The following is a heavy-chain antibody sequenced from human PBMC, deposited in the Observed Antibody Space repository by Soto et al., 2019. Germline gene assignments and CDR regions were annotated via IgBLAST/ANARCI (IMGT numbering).Heavy chain of an antibody. CDR1: GGTFSSAA. D-gene: IGHD2-2*01. Sequence: QVQLVQSGAEVKKPGSSVRVSCKASGGTFSSAAISWVRQAPGQGLEWMGGIIPIFGTANYAQKFQGRVTIIADESTSTAHMELSSLRFEDTAIYYCASGVVLPLNYGLDVWGQGTTVTVSS. J-gene: IGHJ6*02. CDR2: IIPIFGTA. CDR3: ASGVVLPLNYGLDV. V-gene: IGHV1-69*01.